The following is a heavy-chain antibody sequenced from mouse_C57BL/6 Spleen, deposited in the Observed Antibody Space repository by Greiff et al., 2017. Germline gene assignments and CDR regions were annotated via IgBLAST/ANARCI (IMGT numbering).Heavy chain of an antibody. CDR3: ARREGDYGNYKRVFAY. CDR2: IDPSDSYT. Sequence: QVQLQQPGAELVKPGASVKLSCKASGYTFTSYWMQWVKQRPGQGLEWIGEIDPSDSYTNYNQKFKGKATLTVDTSSSTAYMQLSSLTSEDSAVYYCARREGDYGNYKRVFAYWGQGTLVTVSA. CDR1: GYTFTSYW. D-gene: IGHD2-1*01. V-gene: IGHV1-50*01. J-gene: IGHJ3*01.